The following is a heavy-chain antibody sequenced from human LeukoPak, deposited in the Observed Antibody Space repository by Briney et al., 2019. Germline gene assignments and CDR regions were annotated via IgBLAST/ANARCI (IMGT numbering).Heavy chain of an antibody. J-gene: IGHJ4*02. CDR1: GFTVSSNY. CDR3: ARLMLWSGSYPHAVDY. Sequence: GGSLRLSCAASGFTVSSNYMSWVRQAPGKGLEWVSVIYSGGSTYYADSVKGRFTISRDNSKNTLYLQMNSLRAEDTAVYYCARLMLWSGSYPHAVDYWGQGTLVTASS. V-gene: IGHV3-66*02. CDR2: IYSGGST. D-gene: IGHD3-10*01.